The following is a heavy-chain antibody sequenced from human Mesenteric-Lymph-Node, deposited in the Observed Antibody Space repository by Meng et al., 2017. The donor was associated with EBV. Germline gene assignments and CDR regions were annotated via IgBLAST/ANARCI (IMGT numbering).Heavy chain of an antibody. V-gene: IGHV1-18*01. CDR2: VSASKGYT. J-gene: IGHJ5*02. Sequence: VPLVQAGPEMKKPGTSVKVSCKTSGYTFTTYGINWVRQAPGQGLEWMGWVSASKGYTNYAQKVQGRVTMITDSSTSTAYMELRSLRSDDTAIYYCARERVSMGRGVIIDDWFDVWGQGTLVTVSS. D-gene: IGHD3-10*01. CDR3: ARERVSMGRGVIIDDWFDV. CDR1: GYTFTTYG.